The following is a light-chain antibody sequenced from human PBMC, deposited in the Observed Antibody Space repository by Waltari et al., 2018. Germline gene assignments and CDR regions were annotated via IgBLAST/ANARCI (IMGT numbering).Light chain of an antibody. V-gene: IGLV2-23*02. CDR1: SNDVGTYNL. Sequence: QSALTQPASVSGSPGQSITIPCTCISNDVGTYNLVSWYQQYPGKVPQLIIYEVNKRPSGVSHRFSGSKSRNTASLTISGLQAEDEADYYCFSYTGDTTLYVFGTGTKVTVL. J-gene: IGLJ1*01. CDR2: EVN. CDR3: FSYTGDTTLYV.